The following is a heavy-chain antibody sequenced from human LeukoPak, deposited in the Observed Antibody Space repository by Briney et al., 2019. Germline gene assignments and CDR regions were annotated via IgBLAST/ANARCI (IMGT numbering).Heavy chain of an antibody. CDR2: IYYSGST. Sequence: SSETLSLTCTVSGGSVSSGSYYWSWIRQPPGKGLEWIGYIYYSGSTNYNPSLKSRVTISVDTSKNQFSLKLSSVTAADTAVYYCARTYSSGWYGGSWFDPWGQGTLVTVSS. CDR3: ARTYSSGWYGGSWFDP. D-gene: IGHD6-19*01. V-gene: IGHV4-61*01. J-gene: IGHJ5*02. CDR1: GGSVSSGSYY.